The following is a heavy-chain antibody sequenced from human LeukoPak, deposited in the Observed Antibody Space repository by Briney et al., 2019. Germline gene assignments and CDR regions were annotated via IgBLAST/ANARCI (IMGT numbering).Heavy chain of an antibody. CDR1: GGSISSYY. Sequence: PSETLSLTCTVSGGSISSYYWSWIRQPPGKGLEWIGYIYYSGSTNYSPSLKSRVTISVDTSKNQFSLKLSSVTAADTAVYYCARLRANGSGSYSPLYYFDYWGQGTLVTVSS. J-gene: IGHJ4*02. CDR2: IYYSGST. V-gene: IGHV4-59*12. CDR3: ARLRANGSGSYSPLYYFDY. D-gene: IGHD3-10*01.